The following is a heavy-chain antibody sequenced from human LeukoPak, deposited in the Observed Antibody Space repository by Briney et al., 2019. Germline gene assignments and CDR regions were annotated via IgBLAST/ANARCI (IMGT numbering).Heavy chain of an antibody. V-gene: IGHV4-4*07. CDR2: IYTSGST. CDR1: GGSISSYY. J-gene: IGHJ6*03. CDR3: ARGYMKSSGYYRYPYYYYYMGV. Sequence: SETLSLTCTVSGGSISSYYWSWIRQPAGKGLEWIGRIYTSGSTNYNPSLKSRVTMSVDTSKNQFSLKLSSVTAADTAVYYCARGYMKSSGYYRYPYYYYYMGVWGKGTTVTVSS. D-gene: IGHD3-22*01.